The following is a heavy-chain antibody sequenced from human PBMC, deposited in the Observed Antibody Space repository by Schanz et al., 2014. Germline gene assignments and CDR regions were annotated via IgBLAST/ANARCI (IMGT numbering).Heavy chain of an antibody. D-gene: IGHD3-10*01. Sequence: QVQLQESGPGLVKPSETLSLTCTVSAAFISRYYWSWVRQAPGKGLEWIGDVNYIGSTKYNPSLESRVTISADTSKKQFSLKMTSVTTADTAVYYCASTHWFGSGTTIVDYWGQGTLVTVSP. CDR2: VNYIGST. J-gene: IGHJ4*02. V-gene: IGHV4-59*01. CDR1: AAFISRYY. CDR3: ASTHWFGSGTTIVDY.